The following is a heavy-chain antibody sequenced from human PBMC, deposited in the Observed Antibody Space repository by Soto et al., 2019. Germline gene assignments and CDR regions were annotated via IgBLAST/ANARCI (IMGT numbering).Heavy chain of an antibody. CDR1: RFTFSTFA. CDR2: ISGSGGFT. D-gene: IGHD3-3*01. V-gene: IGHV3-23*01. J-gene: IGHJ6*02. Sequence: EAQLLESGGGLVQPGGSLRLSCDASRFTFSTFAMSWVRQAPGQGLEWVSVISGSGGFTYYADSVKGRFNISRDNSKNILFLQMNSLRVEDTAVYYCAKRGITIFGVVTNYYSGVDVWGQGTTVTVSS. CDR3: AKRGITIFGVVTNYYSGVDV.